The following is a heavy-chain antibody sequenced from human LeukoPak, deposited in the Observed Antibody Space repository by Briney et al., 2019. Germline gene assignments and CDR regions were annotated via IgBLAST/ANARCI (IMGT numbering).Heavy chain of an antibody. CDR2: ISGSGGST. CDR3: AKGPLSWWLGESYFDY. D-gene: IGHD3-10*01. V-gene: IGHV3-23*01. Sequence: PGGSLRLSCAASGFTFSSYAMSWVRQAPGKGLEWVSAISGSGGSTYYADSVKGRFTISRDNSKNTLYLQMNSLRAEDTAVYYCAKGPLSWWLGESYFDYWGQGTLVTVSS. J-gene: IGHJ4*02. CDR1: GFTFSSYA.